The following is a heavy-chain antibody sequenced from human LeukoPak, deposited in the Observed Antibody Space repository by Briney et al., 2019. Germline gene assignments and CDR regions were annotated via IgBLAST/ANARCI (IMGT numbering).Heavy chain of an antibody. CDR1: GGSISSSSYY. D-gene: IGHD6-6*01. CDR2: IYYSGST. V-gene: IGHV4-39*01. J-gene: IGHJ3*02. CDR3: ARPGYSSSPDDAFDI. Sequence: SETLSLTCTVSGGSISSSSYYWGWIRQPPGKGLGWIGSIYYSGSTYYNPSLKSRVTISVDTSKNQFSLKLSSVTAADTAVYCCARPGYSSSPDDAFDIWGQGTMVTVSS.